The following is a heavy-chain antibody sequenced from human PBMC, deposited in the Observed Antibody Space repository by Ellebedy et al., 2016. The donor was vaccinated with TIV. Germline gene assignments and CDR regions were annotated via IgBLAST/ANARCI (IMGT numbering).Heavy chain of an antibody. CDR2: ISGYSGDT. D-gene: IGHD2/OR15-2a*01. CDR3: ARGFYEKFNP. Sequence: ASVKVSCKASGYTFTKYGISWVRQAPGQGLEWMGWISGYSGDTNYAQKFQGRVTMTIDTFASTAYMELRSFRSDDTAMYFCARGFYEKFNPWGQGTLVTVSS. J-gene: IGHJ5*02. CDR1: GYTFTKYG. V-gene: IGHV1-18*01.